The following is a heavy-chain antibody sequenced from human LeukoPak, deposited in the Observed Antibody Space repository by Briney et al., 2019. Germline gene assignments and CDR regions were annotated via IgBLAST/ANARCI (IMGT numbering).Heavy chain of an antibody. CDR2: IVPIFGTA. CDR1: GGTFSSYA. CDR3: ARGLVRGVHYYFDY. Sequence: SVKVSCKASGGTFSSYAISWVRQAPGQGLEWMGGIVPIFGTANYAQKFQGRVTITADESTSTAYMELSSLRSEDTAVYYCARGLVRGVHYYFDYWGQGTLVTVPS. D-gene: IGHD3-10*01. V-gene: IGHV1-69*13. J-gene: IGHJ4*02.